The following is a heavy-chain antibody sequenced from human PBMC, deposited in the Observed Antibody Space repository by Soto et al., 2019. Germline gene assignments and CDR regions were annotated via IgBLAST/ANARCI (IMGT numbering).Heavy chain of an antibody. CDR2: IYWDGDK. CDR3: AHRATMTIFGLIIDNGIWFDP. Sequence: QINLIESGPTLVKPTQTLTLTCTFSGFSLSTSGAAVGWVRQPPGRALEWLALIYWDGDKRYNASLGNRLTITKDKSMNHVVLTLTNVDPADTATYYCAHRATMTIFGLIIDNGIWFDPWGQGTRVIVSS. V-gene: IGHV2-5*02. D-gene: IGHD3-3*01. CDR1: GFSLSTSGAA. J-gene: IGHJ5*02.